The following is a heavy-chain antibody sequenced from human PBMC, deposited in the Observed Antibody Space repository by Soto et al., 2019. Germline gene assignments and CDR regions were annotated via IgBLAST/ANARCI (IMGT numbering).Heavy chain of an antibody. CDR2: IKQDGSEK. CDR3: ARDKVATMSYYYYYGMDV. CDR1: GFTFSSYW. Sequence: GGSLRLSCAASGFTFSSYWMSWVRQAPGKGLEWVANIKQDGSEKYYVDSVKGRFTISRDNAKNSLYLQMNSLRAEDTAVYYCARDKVATMSYYYYYGMDVWGQGTTLTVSS. D-gene: IGHD5-12*01. J-gene: IGHJ6*02. V-gene: IGHV3-7*05.